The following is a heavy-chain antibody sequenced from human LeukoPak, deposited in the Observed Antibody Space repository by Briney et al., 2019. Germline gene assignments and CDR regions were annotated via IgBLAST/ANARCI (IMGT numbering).Heavy chain of an antibody. CDR3: ARGSTFGGVISDF. Sequence: GGSRRLSCAASGLTFSNFEMNWVRQIPGKGLDWLSFITRSSRIIYYADSVKGRFTISRDNANNSLHLQMNSLRVEDTGIYFCARGSTFGGVISDFWGQGTLVTVSS. CDR1: GLTFSNFE. J-gene: IGHJ4*02. V-gene: IGHV3-48*03. D-gene: IGHD3-16*02. CDR2: ITRSSRII.